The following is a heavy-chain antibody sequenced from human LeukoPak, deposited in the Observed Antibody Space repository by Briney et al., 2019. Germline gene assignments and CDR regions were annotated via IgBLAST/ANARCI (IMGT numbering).Heavy chain of an antibody. CDR3: ARGYSSGWCYFDY. Sequence: PSETLSLTCTVSGGSISSYYWSWIRQPPGKGLEWIGYIYYSGSTNYNPSLKSRVTISVDTSKNQFSLKLSSVTAADTAVYYCARGYSSGWCYFDYWGQGTLVTVSS. V-gene: IGHV4-59*01. J-gene: IGHJ4*02. CDR1: GGSISSYY. CDR2: IYYSGST. D-gene: IGHD6-19*01.